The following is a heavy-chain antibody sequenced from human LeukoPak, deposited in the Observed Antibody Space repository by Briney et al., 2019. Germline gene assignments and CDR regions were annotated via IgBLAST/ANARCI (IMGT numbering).Heavy chain of an antibody. J-gene: IGHJ4*02. D-gene: IGHD3-10*01. CDR2: ISSSSYI. CDR1: GFSFDDYA. V-gene: IGHV3-69-1*01. CDR3: ASDYGSPYYFDY. Sequence: GGSLRLSCAAPGFSFDDYAIHWVRQAPGKGLEWVSSISSSSYIYYADSVKGRFTISRDNAKNSLYLQMNSLRAEDTAVYYCASDYGSPYYFDYWGQGTLVTVSS.